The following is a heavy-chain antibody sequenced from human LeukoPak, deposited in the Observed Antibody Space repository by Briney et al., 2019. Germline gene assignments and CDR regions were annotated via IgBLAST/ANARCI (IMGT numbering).Heavy chain of an antibody. V-gene: IGHV3-73*01. CDR3: TSRARIYYDSSGYSVAYYYYYYMDV. J-gene: IGHJ6*03. Sequence: GGSLTLSCAASGFTFSGSAMQWVRQASGKGREWVGGIRSKANSYVTAYAASVKGSFTRSRDEKKKKAYVQMDSRKTGDTAVYYCTSRARIYYDSSGYSVAYYYYYYMDVWGKGTTVTVSS. CDR2: IRSKANSYVT. CDR1: GFTFSGSA. D-gene: IGHD3-22*01.